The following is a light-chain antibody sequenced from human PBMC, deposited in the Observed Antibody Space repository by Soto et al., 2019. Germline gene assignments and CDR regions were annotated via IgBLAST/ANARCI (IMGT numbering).Light chain of an antibody. Sequence: QSVLIQPPSVSGSPGQSVTISCTGTSSDVGSYDYVSWYQQHPGKAPKLMIYDVSKRPSRVPDRFSGSKSGNTASLTISGLQAEDEADYYCCSYAGSYTLVFGTGTKVTVL. CDR1: SSDVGSYDY. V-gene: IGLV2-11*01. CDR3: CSYAGSYTLV. J-gene: IGLJ1*01. CDR2: DVS.